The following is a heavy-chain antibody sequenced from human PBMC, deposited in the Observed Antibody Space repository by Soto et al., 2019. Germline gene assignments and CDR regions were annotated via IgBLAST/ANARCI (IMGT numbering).Heavy chain of an antibody. D-gene: IGHD6-19*01. CDR1: GFSISTHA. CDR3: ARDSSAWPNYFDS. CDR2: FSGRSGDT. Sequence: VGSLRLSCVASGFSISTHALTWVRQAPGKGLEWVSSFSGRSGDTYYAASVKGRFTISGDSSKNTVILQMNNLRADDTAVYYCARDSSAWPNYFDSWGQGIQVTVSS. V-gene: IGHV3-23*01. J-gene: IGHJ4*02.